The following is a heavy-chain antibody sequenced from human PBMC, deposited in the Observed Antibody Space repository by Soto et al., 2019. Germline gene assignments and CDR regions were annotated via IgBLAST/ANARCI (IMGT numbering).Heavy chain of an antibody. V-gene: IGHV4-31*03. CDR2: IYYSGST. J-gene: IGHJ4*02. CDR1: GGSISSGGYY. CDR3: ASTTGVLLWFGELLPTHFDY. D-gene: IGHD3-10*01. Sequence: SETLSLTCTVSGGSISSGGYYWSWIRRHPGKGLEWIGYIYYSGSTYYNPSLKSRVTISVDTSKNQFSLKLGSVTAADTAVYYCASTTGVLLWFGELLPTHFDYWGQGTLVTVSS.